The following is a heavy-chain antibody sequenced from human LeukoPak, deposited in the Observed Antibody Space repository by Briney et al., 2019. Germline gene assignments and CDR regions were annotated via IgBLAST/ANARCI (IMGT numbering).Heavy chain of an antibody. J-gene: IGHJ5*02. D-gene: IGHD6-19*01. CDR1: GGSISSGGYS. CDR3: ARGGGSGWYPSENWFDP. CDR2: IYYSGST. Sequence: SETLSLTCAVSGGSISSGGYSWSWIRQPPGKGLEWIGYIYYSGSTNYNPSLKSRVTISVDTSKNQFSLKLSSVTAADTAVYYCARGGGSGWYPSENWFDPWGQGTLVTVSS. V-gene: IGHV4-61*08.